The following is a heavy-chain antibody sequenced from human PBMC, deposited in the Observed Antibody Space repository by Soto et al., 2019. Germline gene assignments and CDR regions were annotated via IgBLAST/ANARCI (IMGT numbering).Heavy chain of an antibody. CDR3: AICGSTSCQWSRDY. D-gene: IGHD2-2*01. J-gene: IGHJ4*02. CDR1: GGSFSGYY. Sequence: QVQLQQWGAGLLKPSETLSLTCAVYGGSFSGYYWSWIRQPPGKGLEWIGETNHSGSTNYNTSLKSRVTISVDRSKNQFCLKLSSVAAGDTAVYYCAICGSTSCQWSRDYWGQGNLVTVSS. V-gene: IGHV4-34*01. CDR2: TNHSGST.